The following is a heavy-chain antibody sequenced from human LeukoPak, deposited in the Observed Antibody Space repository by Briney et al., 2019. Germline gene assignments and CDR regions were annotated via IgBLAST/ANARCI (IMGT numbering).Heavy chain of an antibody. D-gene: IGHD7-27*01. Sequence: GGSLRLSCAASGFTFSSYAMSWVRQAPGKGLEWVSAISGSGGSTYYADSVKGRFNISRDNSKNTLYLQMNSLRAEDTAVYYCAKPPPGAADYYYYGMDVWGQGTTVTVSS. CDR1: GFTFSSYA. V-gene: IGHV3-23*01. CDR2: ISGSGGST. CDR3: AKPPPGAADYYYYGMDV. J-gene: IGHJ6*02.